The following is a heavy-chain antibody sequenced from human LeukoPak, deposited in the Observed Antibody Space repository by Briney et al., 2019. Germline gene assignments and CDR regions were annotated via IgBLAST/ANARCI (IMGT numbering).Heavy chain of an antibody. Sequence: GGSLRLSCGASGFTFSSYGMHWVRQAPGKGPEWVAVISYDGSNKYYADSVKGRFTISRDNSKNTLYLQMNSLRAEDTAVYYCAREDCSSTSCYVDYWGQGTLVTVSS. D-gene: IGHD2-2*01. V-gene: IGHV3-30*03. CDR3: AREDCSSTSCYVDY. CDR1: GFTFSSYG. J-gene: IGHJ4*02. CDR2: ISYDGSNK.